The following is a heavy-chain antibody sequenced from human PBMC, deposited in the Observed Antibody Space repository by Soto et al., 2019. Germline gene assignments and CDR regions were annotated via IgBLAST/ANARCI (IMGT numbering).Heavy chain of an antibody. CDR3: ARQSYYYYGMDV. CDR2: IYYSGST. J-gene: IGHJ6*02. Sequence: QLQLQESGPGLVKPSETLSLTRTVSGGSISSSSYYWGWIRQPPGKGLEWIGSIYYSGSTYYNPSLKSRVTISVDTSKNQFSLKLSSVTAADTAVYYCARQSYYYYGMDVWGQGTTVTVSS. CDR1: GGSISSSSYY. V-gene: IGHV4-39*01.